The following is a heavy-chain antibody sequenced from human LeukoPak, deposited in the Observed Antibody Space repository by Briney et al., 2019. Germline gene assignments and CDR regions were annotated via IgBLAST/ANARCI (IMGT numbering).Heavy chain of an antibody. Sequence: PGGSLRLSCVASGFTFSSYGMHWVRQAPGKGLEWVAVISYDGSNKYYADSVKGRFTISRDNSKNTLYLQMNSLRAEDTAVYYCAKAGGYSYGYPFDYWGQGTLVTVSS. J-gene: IGHJ4*02. CDR3: AKAGGYSYGYPFDY. V-gene: IGHV3-30*18. D-gene: IGHD5-18*01. CDR2: ISYDGSNK. CDR1: GFTFSSYG.